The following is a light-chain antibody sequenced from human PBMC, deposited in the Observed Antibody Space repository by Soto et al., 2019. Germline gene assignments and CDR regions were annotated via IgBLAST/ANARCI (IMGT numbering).Light chain of an antibody. V-gene: IGLV2-14*01. Sequence: QSALTQPACVSGSPGQSITISCTGTSSDVGAYNLVSWYQHLPDKAPKLIISEVTNRPSGVSDRFSGSKSGNTASLTISGLQAEDEADYYCASLTTTNFVFGSGTKVTVL. CDR2: EVT. CDR3: ASLTTTNFV. CDR1: SSDVGAYNL. J-gene: IGLJ1*01.